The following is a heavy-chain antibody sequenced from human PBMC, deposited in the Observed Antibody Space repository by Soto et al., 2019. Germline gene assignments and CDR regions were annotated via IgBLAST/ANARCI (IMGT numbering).Heavy chain of an antibody. CDR2: IIPIFGTA. J-gene: IGHJ3*02. CDR1: GGTFSSYA. V-gene: IGHV1-69*01. D-gene: IGHD3-10*01. CDR3: ARGGGARVMTMVRGVNDAFDI. Sequence: QVQLVQSGAEVKKPGSSVKVSCKASGGTFSSYAISWVRQAPGQGLEGMGGIIPIFGTANYAQKFQGRVTITADESTSTAYMELSSLRSEDTAVYYCARGGGARVMTMVRGVNDAFDIWGQGTMVTVSS.